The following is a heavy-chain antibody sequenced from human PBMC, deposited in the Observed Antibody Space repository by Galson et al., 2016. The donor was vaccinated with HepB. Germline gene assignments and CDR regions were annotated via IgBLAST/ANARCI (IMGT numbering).Heavy chain of an antibody. CDR2: IYTSGST. CDR3: ARDGVTTRYFDY. D-gene: IGHD1-14*01. Sequence: TLSLTCTVSGDSISSGSYYWSWIRQPAGKGLEWIGRIYTSGSTNYNPSLKSRVTMSVDTSKNQFSLKLSSVTAADTAVYYCARDGVTTRYFDYWGQGTLVTVSS. J-gene: IGHJ4*02. CDR1: GDSISSGSYY. V-gene: IGHV4-61*02.